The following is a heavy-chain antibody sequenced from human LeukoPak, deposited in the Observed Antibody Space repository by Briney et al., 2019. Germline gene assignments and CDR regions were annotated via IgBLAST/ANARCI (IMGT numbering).Heavy chain of an antibody. Sequence: SETLSHTCTFSGGSLSIYYWSWIRQTPGEGLEWIGYIYYSESTTYNSSLKSRVAILADTPKNPFSLKLSSVTAADTAVYACAKGGGGISTVTIDWFDSWGQVTLVTVSS. J-gene: IGHJ5*01. CDR2: IYYSEST. D-gene: IGHD4-17*01. CDR3: AKGGGGISTVTIDWFDS. V-gene: IGHV4-59*08. CDR1: GGSLSIYY.